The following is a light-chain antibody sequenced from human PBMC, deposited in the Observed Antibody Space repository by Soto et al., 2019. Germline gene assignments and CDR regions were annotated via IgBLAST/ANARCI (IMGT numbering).Light chain of an antibody. Sequence: EIVMTQSPAPLSVSPGERATLSCRARQSVGSNLAWYQLKPGQAPRLLIYGASTRATGIPARFSGSGSGTDFTLTISSLQSEDFAIYFCQQYNNWPPDRTFGQGTKVEIK. J-gene: IGKJ1*01. CDR2: GAS. V-gene: IGKV3-15*01. CDR3: QQYNNWPPDRT. CDR1: QSVGSN.